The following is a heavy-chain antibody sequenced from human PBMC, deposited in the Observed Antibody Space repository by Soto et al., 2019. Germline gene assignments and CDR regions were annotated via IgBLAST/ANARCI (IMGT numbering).Heavy chain of an antibody. CDR3: ARSYSSSHFDY. D-gene: IGHD6-13*01. Sequence: EVQLVESGGGLVQPGGSLRLSCAASGFTFSSYWMSWVRQAPGKGLEWVANIKQDGSEKYYVDSVKGRFTISRDNAKNSLYLQMNRLRAEDTAVYYCARSYSSSHFDYWGQGTLVTVSS. V-gene: IGHV3-7*01. CDR2: IKQDGSEK. CDR1: GFTFSSYW. J-gene: IGHJ4*02.